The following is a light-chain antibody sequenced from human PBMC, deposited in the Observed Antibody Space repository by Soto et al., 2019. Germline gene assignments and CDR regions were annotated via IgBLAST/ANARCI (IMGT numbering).Light chain of an antibody. J-gene: IGLJ3*02. V-gene: IGLV2-8*01. CDR3: SSYAGSNNLV. Sequence: QSALTQPPSASGSPGQSVTISCTGTSSDIGGYDYVSWYQQHPGKAPKLIIYEVNKRPSGVPDRFSGSKSVNTASLTVSGLQAEDEADYYCSSYAGSNNLVFAGGTQLTVL. CDR2: EVN. CDR1: SSDIGGYDY.